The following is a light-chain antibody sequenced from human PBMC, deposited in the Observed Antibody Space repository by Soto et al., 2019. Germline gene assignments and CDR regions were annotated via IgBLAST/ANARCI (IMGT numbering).Light chain of an antibody. Sequence: DIVMTQSPDSLAVSLGERATINCKSSQSVFYSSTNKNYLAWYQQKPGHPPKLLIYWASTRESGVPERFSGSGSETDFTLTISSLQAEDVAVYYCQQYYRAPTWTFGQGTKVEIK. J-gene: IGKJ1*01. CDR3: QQYYRAPTWT. CDR1: QSVFYSSTNKNY. V-gene: IGKV4-1*01. CDR2: WAS.